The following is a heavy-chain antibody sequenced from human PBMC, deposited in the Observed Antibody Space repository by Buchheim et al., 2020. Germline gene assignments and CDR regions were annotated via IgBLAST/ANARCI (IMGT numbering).Heavy chain of an antibody. CDR3: ARERDDFWSGYARRGHFDP. D-gene: IGHD3-3*01. J-gene: IGHJ5*02. CDR1: GGSISSYY. Sequence: QVQLQESGPGLVKPSETLSLTCTVSGGSISSYYWSWIRQPPGKGLEWIGYIYYSGSTNYNPSLKSRVTISVDTSKNQFSLKLSSVTAADTAVYYCARERDDFWSGYARRGHFDPWGQGTL. V-gene: IGHV4-59*01. CDR2: IYYSGST.